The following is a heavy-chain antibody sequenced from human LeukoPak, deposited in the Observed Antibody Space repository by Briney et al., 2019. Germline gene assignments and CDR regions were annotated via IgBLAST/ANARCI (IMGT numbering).Heavy chain of an antibody. CDR1: GFTFSTSW. CDR2: ISSDGSTT. CDR3: VRVRSSSWYDY. D-gene: IGHD6-13*01. Sequence: GGSLRLSCATSGFTFSTSWMHWVRQAPGKGLVWVSRISSDGSTTTYADSVKGRFTISRDNAKNTLYLQMNSLRDENTAVYYCVRVRSSSWYDYWGQGALVTVSS. V-gene: IGHV3-74*01. J-gene: IGHJ4*02.